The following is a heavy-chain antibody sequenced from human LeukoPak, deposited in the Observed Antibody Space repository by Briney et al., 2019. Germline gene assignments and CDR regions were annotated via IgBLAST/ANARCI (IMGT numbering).Heavy chain of an antibody. Sequence: ASVKVSCKASGYTFTGYYIYWLRQAPGQGLEWMGWVYPNNGGTNYAQDFQGRVTITRDTSISTAYMELSRLRSDDTAVYYCARGGSCSGGSCSFPHFDYWGQGTLVTVSS. J-gene: IGHJ4*02. V-gene: IGHV1-2*02. D-gene: IGHD2-15*01. CDR2: VYPNNGGT. CDR1: GYTFTGYY. CDR3: ARGGSCSGGSCSFPHFDY.